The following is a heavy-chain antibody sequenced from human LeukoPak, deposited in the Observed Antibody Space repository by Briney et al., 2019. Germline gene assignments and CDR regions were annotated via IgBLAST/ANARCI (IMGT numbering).Heavy chain of an antibody. CDR1: GGSISSGDYY. CDR3: ARGNWELPDAFDI. J-gene: IGHJ3*02. CDR2: IYYSGST. V-gene: IGHV4-30-4*08. Sequence: SETLSLTCTVSGGSISSGDYYWSWIRQPPGKGLEWIGYIYYSGSTYYNPSLKSRVTISVGTSKNQFSLKLSSVTAADTAVYYCARGNWELPDAFDIWGQGTMVTVSS. D-gene: IGHD1-26*01.